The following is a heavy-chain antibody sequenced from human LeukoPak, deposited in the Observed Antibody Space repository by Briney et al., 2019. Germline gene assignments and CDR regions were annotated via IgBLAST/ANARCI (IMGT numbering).Heavy chain of an antibody. CDR2: INHSGST. CDR1: GGSFSGYY. V-gene: IGHV4-34*01. CDR3: ARHQVVPAAIAY. D-gene: IGHD2-2*02. J-gene: IGHJ4*02. Sequence: SETLSLTCAVYGGSFSGYYWSWIRQPPGKGLEWIGEINHSGSTNYNPSLKSRVTISVDTSKNQFSLKLSSVTAADTAVYYCARHQVVPAAIAYWGQGTLVTVSS.